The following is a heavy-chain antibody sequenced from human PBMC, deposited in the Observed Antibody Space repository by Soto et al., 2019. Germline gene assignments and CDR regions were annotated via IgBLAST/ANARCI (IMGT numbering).Heavy chain of an antibody. D-gene: IGHD1-26*01. Sequence: SETLSLTCAVYGGSFSGYYWSWIRQPPGKGLEWIGEINHSGSTNYNPSLKSRVTIPVDTSKNQFSLKLSSVTAADTAVYYCARASGSYYGGFDYWGQGTLVTVSS. CDR1: GGSFSGYY. J-gene: IGHJ4*02. V-gene: IGHV4-34*01. CDR3: ARASGSYYGGFDY. CDR2: INHSGST.